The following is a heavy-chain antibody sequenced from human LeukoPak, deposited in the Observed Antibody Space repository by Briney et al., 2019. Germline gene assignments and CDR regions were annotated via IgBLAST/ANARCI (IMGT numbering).Heavy chain of an antibody. V-gene: IGHV1-2*02. J-gene: IGHJ4*02. D-gene: IGHD4-17*01. Sequence: ASVKVSCKASGYTFTGYYMHWVRQAPGPGLEWMGWINPNSGGTNYAQKFQGRVTMTRDTSISTAYMELSRLRSDDTAVYYCARDYGDYEYFDYWGQGTLVTVSS. CDR3: ARDYGDYEYFDY. CDR2: INPNSGGT. CDR1: GYTFTGYY.